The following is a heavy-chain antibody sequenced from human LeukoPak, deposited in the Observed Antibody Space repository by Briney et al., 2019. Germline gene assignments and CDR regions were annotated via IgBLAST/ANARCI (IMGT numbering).Heavy chain of an antibody. CDR1: GGSISSGDYY. V-gene: IGHV4-30-4*08. D-gene: IGHD3-3*01. J-gene: IGHJ6*03. CDR3: ARETYYDFWSGYPRGPYYYMDV. CDR2: IYYSGST. Sequence: SETLSLTCTVSGGSISSGDYYWSWIRQPPGKGLEWIGYIYYSGSTYYNPSLKSRVTISVDTSKNQFSLKLSSVTAADTAVYYCARETYYDFWSGYPRGPYYYMDVWGKGTTVTVSS.